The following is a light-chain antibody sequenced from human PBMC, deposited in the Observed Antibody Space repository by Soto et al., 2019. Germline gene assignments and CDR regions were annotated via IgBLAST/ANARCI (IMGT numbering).Light chain of an antibody. CDR2: EVD. Sequence: QSVLTHPASVSGSPGHSVTISFTGTSSDVGGHNYISWYQAHPGEDHTLMIYEVDNRHSGVSNSFSGSKSGNTASLIISGLQAEDEADYYCSSYTGTTPVFGTGTKVTV. V-gene: IGLV2-14*01. J-gene: IGLJ1*01. CDR1: SSDVGGHNY. CDR3: SSYTGTTPV.